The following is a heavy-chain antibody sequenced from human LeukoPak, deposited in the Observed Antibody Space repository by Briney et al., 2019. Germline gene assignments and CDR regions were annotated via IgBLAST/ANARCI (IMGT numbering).Heavy chain of an antibody. CDR2: ISAYNGNT. CDR3: ATGRHGSGSYYRYFDY. V-gene: IGHV1-18*01. Sequence: GASVKVSCKASGYTFTIYGISWVRQAPGQGLEWMGWISAYNGNTNYAQKLQGRVTMTTDTSTSTAYMELRSLRSDDTAVYYCATGRHGSGSYYRYFDYWGQGTLVTVSS. D-gene: IGHD3-10*01. J-gene: IGHJ4*02. CDR1: GYTFTIYG.